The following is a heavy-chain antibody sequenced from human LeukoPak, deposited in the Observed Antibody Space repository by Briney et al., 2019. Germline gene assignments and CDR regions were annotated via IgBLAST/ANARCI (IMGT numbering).Heavy chain of an antibody. CDR3: ARGRYLNYFFDY. V-gene: IGHV4-59*12. J-gene: IGHJ4*02. Sequence: ASETLSLTCTVSGGSISSYYWSWIRQPPGKGLEWIGYIYYSGSTNYNPSLNSRVTISVDTSKNQFSLKLNSVTAADTAVYYCARGRYLNYFFDYWGQGTLVTVSS. D-gene: IGHD2-2*02. CDR2: IYYSGST. CDR1: GGSISSYY.